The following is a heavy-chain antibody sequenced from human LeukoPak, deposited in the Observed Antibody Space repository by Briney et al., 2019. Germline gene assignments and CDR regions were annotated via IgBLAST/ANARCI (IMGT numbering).Heavy chain of an antibody. J-gene: IGHJ6*02. CDR2: IYYSGST. CDR3: ARGGYGSGGYRNYYYYYGMDV. D-gene: IGHD3-10*01. CDR1: GGSISSYY. Sequence: SETLSLTCTVSGGSISSYYWSWIRQPPGKGLEWIGYIYYSGSTNYNPSLKSRVTISVDTSKNQFSLKLSSVTAADTAVYYCARGGYGSGGYRNYYYYYGMDVWGQGTTVTVSS. V-gene: IGHV4-59*01.